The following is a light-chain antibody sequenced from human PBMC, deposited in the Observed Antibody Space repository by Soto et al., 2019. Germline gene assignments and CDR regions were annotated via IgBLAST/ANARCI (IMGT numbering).Light chain of an antibody. CDR2: GAS. Sequence: EIVLTRSPGTLSLSPGERAALSCRASQSLSTSSLAWYQQKPGHGPRLLIYGASRRATGIPDRFSASESGTDYTLTISSLEPEDFAVYYCQEHGNWPRRTFGPGTKVEI. V-gene: IGKV3-20*01. J-gene: IGKJ3*01. CDR3: QEHGNWPRRT. CDR1: QSLSTSS.